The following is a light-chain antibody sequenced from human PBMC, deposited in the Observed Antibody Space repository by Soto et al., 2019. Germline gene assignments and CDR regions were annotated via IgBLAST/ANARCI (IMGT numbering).Light chain of an antibody. Sequence: DIQMTQSPFSLSASVGDRVTITCRASQSISNYLNWYQQKPAKPPNRLIYAASSLQSGVPSRFSGSGSGTDFTLTINSLQPEDFATYYCQESYSSLETFGQGTKVDIK. V-gene: IGKV1-39*01. J-gene: IGKJ1*01. CDR1: QSISNY. CDR3: QESYSSLET. CDR2: AAS.